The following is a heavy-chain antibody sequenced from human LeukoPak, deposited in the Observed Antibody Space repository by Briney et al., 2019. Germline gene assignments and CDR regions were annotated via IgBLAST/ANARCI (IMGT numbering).Heavy chain of an antibody. CDR1: GFTFSSYG. J-gene: IGHJ4*02. D-gene: IGHD3-9*01. V-gene: IGHV3-33*01. CDR2: IWYDGSNE. Sequence: GRSLRLSCAASGFTFSSYGMHWVRQAPGKGLEWVAIIWYDGSNEYYADSVKGRFTISRDNSKKTLYLQMNSLRAEDTAIYYCARNWGDHFDWLHDYWGQGTLVTVSS. CDR3: ARNWGDHFDWLHDY.